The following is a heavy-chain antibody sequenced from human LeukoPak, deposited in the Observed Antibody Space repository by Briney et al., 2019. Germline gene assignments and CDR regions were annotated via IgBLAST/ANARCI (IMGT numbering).Heavy chain of an antibody. CDR2: INHSGST. CDR3: ARGRRDSSGYYELSYYYMDV. D-gene: IGHD3-22*01. V-gene: IGHV4-34*01. J-gene: IGHJ6*03. Sequence: PSETLSLTCAVYGGSFSGYYWSWIRQPPGKGLEWIGEINHSGSTNYNPSLKSRVTISVDTSKNRFSLKLSSVTAADTAVYYCARGRRDSSGYYELSYYYMDVWGKGTTVTVSS. CDR1: GGSFSGYY.